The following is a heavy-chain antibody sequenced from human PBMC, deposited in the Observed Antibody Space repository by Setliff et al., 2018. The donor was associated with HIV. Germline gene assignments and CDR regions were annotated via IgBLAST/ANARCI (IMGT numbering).Heavy chain of an antibody. J-gene: IGHJ2*01. CDR1: GFTFSNYS. CDR2: ISASATYI. CDR3: AREVVDRVTTAWYFDL. V-gene: IGHV3-21*01. D-gene: IGHD5-12*01. Sequence: PGGSLRLSCAASGFTFSNYSMNWVRQTPGKGLEWVSSISASATYIYYADSVKGRFTISRDNAENSLYLQMNSLRAEDTAVYYCAREVVDRVTTAWYFDLWGRGILVTVSS.